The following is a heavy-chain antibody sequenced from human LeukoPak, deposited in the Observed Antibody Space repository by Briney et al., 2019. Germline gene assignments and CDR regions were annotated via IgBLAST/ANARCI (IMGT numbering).Heavy chain of an antibody. CDR2: LSGTGGFT. V-gene: IGHV3-23*01. Sequence: PGGPLRLSCAASGFTFSSYAMSWVRQAPGKGLEWVSTLSGTGGFTYYADSVRGRFTISRDNSKNTLYLQMNSLRAEDTAVYYCAKRLATAAGPFDYWGRGTLVAVSS. CDR1: GFTFSSYA. CDR3: AKRLATAAGPFDY. J-gene: IGHJ4*02. D-gene: IGHD6-13*01.